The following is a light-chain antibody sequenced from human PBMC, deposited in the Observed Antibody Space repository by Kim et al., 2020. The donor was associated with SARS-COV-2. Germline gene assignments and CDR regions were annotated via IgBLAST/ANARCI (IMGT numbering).Light chain of an antibody. CDR3: QQRTNWL. Sequence: EIVLTQSPATLSLSPGERATLSCRASQTVRSSFARYQQKPGQPPRLLIYDISNRATGIPARFSGSGSGTDFTLTISSLEPEDSAVYYCQQRTNWLFGQGTKLEI. CDR1: QTVRSS. J-gene: IGKJ2*01. V-gene: IGKV3-11*01. CDR2: DIS.